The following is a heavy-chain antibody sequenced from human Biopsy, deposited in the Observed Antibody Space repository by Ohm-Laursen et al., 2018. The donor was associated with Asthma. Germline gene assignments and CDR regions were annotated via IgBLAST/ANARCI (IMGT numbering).Heavy chain of an antibody. J-gene: IGHJ6*02. V-gene: IGHV1-69*13. D-gene: IGHD3-16*01. CDR2: IIPMYGVP. CDR3: ARVDAIMISGDFYFYSGFDL. Sequence: SVKVSCKPSGGTFRTYAFNWVRQAPGQGLEWMGGIIPMYGVPKAAQKFQGRVTITADESTSTAYMEMSSLRSEDTAVYYCARVDAIMISGDFYFYSGFDLWGQGTTVRVSS. CDR1: GGTFRTYA.